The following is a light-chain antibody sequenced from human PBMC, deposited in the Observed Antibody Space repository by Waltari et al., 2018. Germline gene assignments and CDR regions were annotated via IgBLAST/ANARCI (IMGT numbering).Light chain of an antibody. CDR3: QAWDSNTEV. CDR2: QDT. Sequence: SYELTQPPSVSVSPGQTAILTCSGDTLGDKFASWYQQKPGQSPVLVIYQDTKRPSGIPERFSGSNSGNTATLTISGTQAMDEADYYCQAWDSNTEVFGGGTKLTVL. V-gene: IGLV3-1*01. CDR1: TLGDKF. J-gene: IGLJ2*01.